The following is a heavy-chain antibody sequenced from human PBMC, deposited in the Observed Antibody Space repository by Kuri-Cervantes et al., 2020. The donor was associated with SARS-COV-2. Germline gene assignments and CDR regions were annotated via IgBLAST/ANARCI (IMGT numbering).Heavy chain of an antibody. CDR1: GGSFSGYY. J-gene: IGHJ5*02. D-gene: IGHD2-8*01. CDR2: INHSGST. CDR3: ARVKGIVLIDWFDP. Sequence: ESLKISCAFYGGSFSGYYWSWIRQPPGKGLEWIGEINHSGSTNYNPSLKSRVTISVDTSKNQFSLKLSSVTAADTAVYYCARVKGIVLIDWFDPWGQGTLVTVSS. V-gene: IGHV4-34*01.